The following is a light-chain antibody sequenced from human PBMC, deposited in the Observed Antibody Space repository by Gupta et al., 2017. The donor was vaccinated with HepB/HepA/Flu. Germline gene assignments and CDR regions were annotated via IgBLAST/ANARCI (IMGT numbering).Light chain of an antibody. CDR3: QPSYGGAWV. V-gene: IGLV7-43*01. J-gene: IGLJ3*02. Sequence: QTVVTQEPSLTVSPGGTVTLTCASNTGAVTNGFYPSWFQQKPGQASKALIYSTKSKHSWTPARFSGSLPGGKATLTLSGVQAEDEDEYYCQPSYGGAWVFGGGTKLTVL. CDR2: STK. CDR1: TGAVTNGFY.